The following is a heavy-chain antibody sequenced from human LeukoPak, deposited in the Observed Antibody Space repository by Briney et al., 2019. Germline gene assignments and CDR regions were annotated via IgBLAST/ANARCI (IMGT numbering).Heavy chain of an antibody. Sequence: GESLKISCKGSGYSFTTYWIGWVRQMPGKGLEWMGIIYPGDSDTRYSPSFQGQVTISADKSISTAYLQWSSLEASDTAIYYCARTSKLWFGPNWFDPWGQGTLVTVSS. CDR1: GYSFTTYW. CDR3: ARTSKLWFGPNWFDP. D-gene: IGHD3-10*01. CDR2: IYPGDSDT. J-gene: IGHJ5*02. V-gene: IGHV5-51*01.